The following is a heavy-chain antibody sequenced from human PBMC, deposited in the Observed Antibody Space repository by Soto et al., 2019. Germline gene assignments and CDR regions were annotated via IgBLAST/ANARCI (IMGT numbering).Heavy chain of an antibody. CDR1: GFTFSSYA. CDR3: ASPYSSSLPYYFDY. Sequence: QVQLVESGGGVVQPGRSLRLSCAASGFTFSSYAMHWVRQAPGKGLEWVAVISYDGSNKYYADSMKGRFTISRDNSKNTLYLQMNSLRAEDTAVYYCASPYSSSLPYYFDYWGQGTLVTVSS. CDR2: ISYDGSNK. D-gene: IGHD6-13*01. J-gene: IGHJ4*02. V-gene: IGHV3-30-3*01.